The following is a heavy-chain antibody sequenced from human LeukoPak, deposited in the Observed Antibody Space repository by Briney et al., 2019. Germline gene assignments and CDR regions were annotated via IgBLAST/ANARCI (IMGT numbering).Heavy chain of an antibody. Sequence: SETLSLTCTVSGGSISSYYWIWIRQPPGKGLEWIGYIDDSGGTDYNPSLKGRVTVSLDTSKNQFSLKLSPVNAADTADYYCARGGGCRTASCQSPYYYGMDVWGQRTTVTVSS. V-gene: IGHV4-59*01. CDR2: IDDSGGT. D-gene: IGHD2-2*01. CDR3: ARGGGCRTASCQSPYYYGMDV. J-gene: IGHJ6*02. CDR1: GGSISSYY.